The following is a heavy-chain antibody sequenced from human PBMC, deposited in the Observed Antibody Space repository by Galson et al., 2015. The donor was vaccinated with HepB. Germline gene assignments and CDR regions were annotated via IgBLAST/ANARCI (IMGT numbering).Heavy chain of an antibody. Sequence: LRLSCAASGFTFWVYIMNWVRQAPGKGLEWVSAIRGSGSGTYYADSVKGRFTISRDDSKNTMFMQLNSLRAEDTAIYYCAKDSGLGGEDYWGQGILVTVSS. V-gene: IGHV3-23*01. CDR3: AKDSGLGGEDY. D-gene: IGHD3-16*01. J-gene: IGHJ4*02. CDR2: IRGSGSGT. CDR1: GFTFWVYI.